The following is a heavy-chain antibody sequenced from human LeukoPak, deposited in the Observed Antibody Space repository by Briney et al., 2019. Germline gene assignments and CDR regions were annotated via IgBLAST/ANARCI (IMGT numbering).Heavy chain of an antibody. Sequence: GVSLRLSCAASGFTFSDYIMNWVRQAPGKGLEWVSFISSSSSYIYYEDSVKGRFTISRDNAKNSLYLQMNSLRVEDTAVYYCARGPLGGYNSAWFDPWGQGTLVTVSS. CDR3: ARGPLGGYNSAWFDP. CDR1: GFTFSDYI. V-gene: IGHV3-21*01. CDR2: ISSSSSYI. D-gene: IGHD5-24*01. J-gene: IGHJ5*02.